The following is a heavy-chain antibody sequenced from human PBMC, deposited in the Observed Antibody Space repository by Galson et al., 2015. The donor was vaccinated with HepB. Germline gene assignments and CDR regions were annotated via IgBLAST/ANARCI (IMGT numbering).Heavy chain of an antibody. D-gene: IGHD3-22*01. CDR1: GFTFSSYG. CDR2: ISYDGSNK. J-gene: IGHJ4*02. CDR3: AKDPDSSGYYYPDFDY. V-gene: IGHV3-30*18. Sequence: SLRLSCAASGFTFSSYGMHWVRQAPGKGLEWVAVISYDGSNKYYADSVKGRFTISRDNSKNTLYLQMNSLRAEDTAVYYCAKDPDSSGYYYPDFDYWGQGTLVTVSS.